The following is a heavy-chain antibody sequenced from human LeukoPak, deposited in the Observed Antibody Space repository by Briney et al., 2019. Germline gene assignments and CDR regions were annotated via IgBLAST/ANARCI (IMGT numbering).Heavy chain of an antibody. D-gene: IGHD6-6*01. CDR3: ARESLEYSSSSDAFDI. CDR2: INPNSGGT. Sequence: GASVKVSCKASGYTFSSYGISWVRQAPGQGLEWMGWINPNSGGTNYQGRVTMTRDTSISTAYMELSRLRSDDTAVYYCARESLEYSSSSDAFDIWGQGTMVTVSS. CDR1: GYTFSSYG. V-gene: IGHV1-2*02. J-gene: IGHJ3*02.